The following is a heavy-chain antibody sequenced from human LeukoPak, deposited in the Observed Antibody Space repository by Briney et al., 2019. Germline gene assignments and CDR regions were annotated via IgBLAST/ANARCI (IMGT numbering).Heavy chain of an antibody. CDR2: IYYSGST. V-gene: IGHV4-38-2*01. CDR1: GYSISSGYY. D-gene: IGHD1-26*01. J-gene: IGHJ6*03. Sequence: SGTLSLTCAVSGYSISSGYYWGWIRQPPGKGLEWIGSIYYSGSTYYNPSLKSRVTISVDTSKNQFSLKLSSVTAADTAVYYCARLVPPRSYYDAQYYYYYMDVWGKGTTVTVSS. CDR3: ARLVPPRSYYDAQYYYYYMDV.